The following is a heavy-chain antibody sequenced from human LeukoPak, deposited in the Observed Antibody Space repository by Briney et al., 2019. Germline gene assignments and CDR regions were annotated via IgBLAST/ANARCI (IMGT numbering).Heavy chain of an antibody. CDR1: GGSVSSGNYY. Sequence: SETLSLTCTVSGGSVSSGNYYWSWIRQHPGKGLEWIGYVSHSGPTDINPSLESRATIAVDTSTNQFSLRLTSVTAADTAIYYCARDTRLRGTNWFDPWGQGTLVTVSS. J-gene: IGHJ5*02. V-gene: IGHV4-31*03. CDR3: ARDTRLRGTNWFDP. CDR2: VSHSGPT. D-gene: IGHD4-17*01.